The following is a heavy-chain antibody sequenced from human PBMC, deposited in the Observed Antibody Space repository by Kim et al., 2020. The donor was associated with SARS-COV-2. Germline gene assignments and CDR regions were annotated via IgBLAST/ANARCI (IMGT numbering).Heavy chain of an antibody. Sequence: SETLSLTCTVSGGSISSRRTDYWGWVRRPPGKGLEWIGSILYSGTTYYTPSLKSRVSVSVETSKNQFSLKLTSVAAEDTAVYYCARQQVGSASIYYFETWGQGTLVTVSS. D-gene: IGHD6-19*01. CDR3: ARQQVGSASIYYFET. CDR1: GGSISSRRTDY. CDR2: ILYSGTT. V-gene: IGHV4-39*01. J-gene: IGHJ4*02.